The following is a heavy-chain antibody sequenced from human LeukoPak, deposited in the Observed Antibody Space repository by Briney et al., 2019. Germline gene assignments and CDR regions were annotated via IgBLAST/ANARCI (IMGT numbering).Heavy chain of an antibody. V-gene: IGHV5-51*01. CDR1: GYSFTSYW. J-gene: IGHJ4*02. D-gene: IGHD6-13*01. CDR2: IYPGDSDT. CDR3: ATTGPEYSSSWYLHF. Sequence: HGESLKISCKGSGYSFTSYWIGWVRQMPGKGLEWMGIIYPGDSDTRYSPSFQGQVTISADKSISTAYLQWSSLKASDTAMYYCATTGPEYSSSWYLHFWGQGTLVTVSS.